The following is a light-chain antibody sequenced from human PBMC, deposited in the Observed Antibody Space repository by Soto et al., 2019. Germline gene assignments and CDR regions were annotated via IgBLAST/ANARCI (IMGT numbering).Light chain of an antibody. CDR3: QRYGTSFS. J-gene: IGKJ4*01. CDR2: DAS. Sequence: EIVLTQSPGTLSLSPGDRATLSCRASQSVYNNYLAWYQQKPGQAPRLLIYDASARFTGIPDRFSGSGSGTEFTPTISRLEPEDFAVYYCQRYGTSFSFGGGTKVEI. V-gene: IGKV3-20*01. CDR1: QSVYNNY.